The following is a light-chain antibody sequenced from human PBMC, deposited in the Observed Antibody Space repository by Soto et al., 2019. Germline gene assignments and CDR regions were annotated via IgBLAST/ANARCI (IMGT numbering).Light chain of an antibody. Sequence: QSVLTQPPSLSGAPGQRVTSSCIGTTSNIGAGFDVHWYQQFPGTAPKLLIYGGTTRPSGVPDRFSGSQSGTSASLAITGLQHGDEADYYCQSYDSSLSGAWVFGGGTKLTVL. CDR1: TSNIGAGFD. CDR2: GGT. J-gene: IGLJ3*02. V-gene: IGLV1-40*01. CDR3: QSYDSSLSGAWV.